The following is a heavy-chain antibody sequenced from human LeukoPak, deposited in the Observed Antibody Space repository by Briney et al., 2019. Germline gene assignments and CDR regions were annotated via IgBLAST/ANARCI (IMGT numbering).Heavy chain of an antibody. J-gene: IGHJ4*02. CDR3: Y. CDR1: AFTFNTYW. CDR2: INGDESST. Sequence: GGSLRLSCAASAFTFNTYWMHWVRQVPGRGLEWVSRINGDESSTNYADSVKGRFTISRDNAKDTLYLHMNCARGAKWAYYFDYWGQGTLVTVSS. V-gene: IGHV3-74*01. D-gene: IGHD1-26*01.